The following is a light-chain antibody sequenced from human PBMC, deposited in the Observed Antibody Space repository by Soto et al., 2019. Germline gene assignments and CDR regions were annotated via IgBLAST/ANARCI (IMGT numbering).Light chain of an antibody. J-gene: IGKJ1*01. CDR3: LQDYNYPRT. Sequence: AIQMTQSPSSLSASVGDRVTITCRASQGMRKDGGWYQQKPGKAPNLLIYAASSLQSGVPSRFSGRVSRKDFTLTISSLQPEDFATYYCLQDYNYPRTFGQGTKVEIK. V-gene: IGKV1-6*01. CDR2: AAS. CDR1: QGMRKD.